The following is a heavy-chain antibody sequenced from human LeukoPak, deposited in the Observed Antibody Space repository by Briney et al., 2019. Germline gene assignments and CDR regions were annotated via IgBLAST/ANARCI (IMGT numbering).Heavy chain of an antibody. D-gene: IGHD2-15*01. CDR3: AKDNRASVGTSTVFDY. V-gene: IGHV3-9*01. CDR1: GFTFSSYS. CDR2: ISWNSGSI. J-gene: IGHJ4*02. Sequence: GGSLRLSCAASGFTFSSYSINWVRQAPGRGLEWVSGISWNSGSIGYADSVKGRFTISRDNAKNSLYLQMNSLRAEDTALYYCAKDNRASVGTSTVFDYWGQGTLVTVSS.